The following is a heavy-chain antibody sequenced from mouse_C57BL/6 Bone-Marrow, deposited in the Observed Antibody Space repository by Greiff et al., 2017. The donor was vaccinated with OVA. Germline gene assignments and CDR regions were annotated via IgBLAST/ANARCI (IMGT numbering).Heavy chain of an antibody. V-gene: IGHV1-4*01. CDR2: INPSSGYT. Sequence: QVQLQQSGAELARPGASVKMSCKASGYTFTSYTMHWVKQRPGQGLEWIGYINPSSGYTKYNQKFKDKATLTADKSSSTAYMQLSSLTSEDSAVYYGARGILRPLAYWGQGTLVTVSA. CDR1: GYTFTSYT. D-gene: IGHD1-2*01. CDR3: ARGILRPLAY. J-gene: IGHJ3*01.